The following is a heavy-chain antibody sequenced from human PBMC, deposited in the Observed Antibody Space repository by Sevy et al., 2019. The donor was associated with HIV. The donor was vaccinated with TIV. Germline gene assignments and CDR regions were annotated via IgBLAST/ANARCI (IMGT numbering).Heavy chain of an antibody. CDR3: AGPTLTYSSGWSYYDS. J-gene: IGHJ4*02. CDR1: GASISSSGYY. Sequence: SETLSLTCTVSGASISSSGYYWGWIRQPPGKGLEWIASINYSDSTFYNPSLKSRVTISSDTSKNQFSLKLNSVTAADTAIYYCAGPTLTYSSGWSYYDSWGQGTVVTVSS. V-gene: IGHV4-39*01. CDR2: INYSDST. D-gene: IGHD6-19*01.